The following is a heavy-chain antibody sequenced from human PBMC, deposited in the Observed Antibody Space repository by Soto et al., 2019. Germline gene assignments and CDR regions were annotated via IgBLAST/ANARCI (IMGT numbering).Heavy chain of an antibody. J-gene: IGHJ4*02. CDR1: RFMFNSYS. V-gene: IGHV3-48*01. D-gene: IGHD2-2*01. Sequence: EVQLVESGGGLVQPGGSLRLSCVASRFMFNSYSMNWVRQAPGKGLEWISYINSGSTSVLYADSVKGRFTISRDNARNSLYLQMNSLRAEDTAVYYCASSTSPDAYWGQGTLVTVSS. CDR3: ASSTSPDAY. CDR2: INSGSTSV.